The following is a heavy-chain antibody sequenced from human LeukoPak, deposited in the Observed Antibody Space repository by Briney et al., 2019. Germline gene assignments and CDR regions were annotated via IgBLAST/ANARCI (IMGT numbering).Heavy chain of an antibody. CDR3: ATGSDYGDYGYYFDY. V-gene: IGHV4-4*07. CDR1: GGSISSYY. Sequence: PSETLSLTCTVSGGSISSYYWSWIRQPAGKGLEWIGRIYTSGSTNYNPSLKSRVTMSVDTSKNQFSLKLSSVTAADPAVYYCATGSDYGDYGYYFDYWGQGTLVTVSS. CDR2: IYTSGST. J-gene: IGHJ4*02. D-gene: IGHD4-17*01.